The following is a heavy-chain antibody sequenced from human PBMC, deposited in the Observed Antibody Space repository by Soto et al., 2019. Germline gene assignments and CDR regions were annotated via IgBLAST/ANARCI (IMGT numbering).Heavy chain of an antibody. D-gene: IGHD3-16*01. CDR2: ICWDGEK. J-gene: IGHJ4*01. Sequence: SGPTHANPTQTLTLTCTFSRFSLSPSGVGEGFISQTRGKVVEWPELICWDGEKRFSQSLKSRLTITKDTSKNRVVLTMTNMDPVEAAAYYCAQYSYGNFDYWGHGALGTVS. CDR1: RFSLSPSGVG. CDR3: AQYSYGNFDY. V-gene: IGHV2-5*02.